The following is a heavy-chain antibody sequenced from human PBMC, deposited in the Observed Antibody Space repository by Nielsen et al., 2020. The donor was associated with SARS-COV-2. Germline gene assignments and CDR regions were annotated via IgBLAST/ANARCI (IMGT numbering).Heavy chain of an antibody. CDR3: AKEIPVGVEFDY. D-gene: IGHD1-26*01. J-gene: IGHJ4*02. CDR1: GFIFSTFP. CDR2: VSGSGDGT. V-gene: IGHV3-23*01. Sequence: GGSLRLSCVASGFIFSTFPMSWVRQAPGKGLEWVSAVSGSGDGTWYADSMKGRFTVSRDNSKNTLYLQINSLRADDTAVYYCAKEIPVGVEFDYWGQGTLVTVSS.